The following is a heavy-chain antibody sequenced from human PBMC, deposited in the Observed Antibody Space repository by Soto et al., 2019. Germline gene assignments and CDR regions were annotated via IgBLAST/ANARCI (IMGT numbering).Heavy chain of an antibody. Sequence: PGGFLRLSCAASGFTFISYAMSWVRQAPGKGLEWVSAISGSGGSTYYADSVKGRFTISRDNSKNTLYLQMNSLRAEDTAVYYCAKALGRITMIVVVIPFDYWGQGTLVTVSS. CDR1: GFTFISYA. CDR2: ISGSGGST. CDR3: AKALGRITMIVVVIPFDY. D-gene: IGHD3-22*01. J-gene: IGHJ4*02. V-gene: IGHV3-23*01.